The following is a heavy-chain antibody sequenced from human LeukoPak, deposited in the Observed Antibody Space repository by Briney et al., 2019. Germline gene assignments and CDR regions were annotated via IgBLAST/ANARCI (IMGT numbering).Heavy chain of an antibody. Sequence: SETLSLTCTASGGSISSYYWSWIRQPPGKGLEWIGYIYYSGSTNYNPSLKSRVTISVDTSKNQFSLKLSSVTAADTAVYYCARQLLWFGGPFDYWGQGTLVTVSS. J-gene: IGHJ4*02. CDR3: ARQLLWFGGPFDY. V-gene: IGHV4-59*01. CDR2: IYYSGST. CDR1: GGSISSYY. D-gene: IGHD3-10*01.